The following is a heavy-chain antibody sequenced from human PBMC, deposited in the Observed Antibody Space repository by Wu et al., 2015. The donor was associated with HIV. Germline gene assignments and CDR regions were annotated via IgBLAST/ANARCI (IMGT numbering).Heavy chain of an antibody. D-gene: IGHD2-15*01. J-gene: IGHJ5*02. CDR3: ARDRLCGGSCKNWFDP. V-gene: IGHV1-46*03. CDR2: INPSGGST. CDR1: GYTFTSYY. Sequence: QVQLVQSGAEVKKPGASVKVSCKASGYTFTSYYMHWVRQAPGQGLEWMGIINPSGGSTSYAQKFQGRVTMTRDTSTSTVYMELSSLRSEDTAVYYCARDRLCGGSCKNWFDPWGQGTLVTVSS.